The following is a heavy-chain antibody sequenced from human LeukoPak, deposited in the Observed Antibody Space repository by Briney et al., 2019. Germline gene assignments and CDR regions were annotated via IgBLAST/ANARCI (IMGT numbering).Heavy chain of an antibody. Sequence: GGSLRLSCAASGFTFSSYSMNWVRQAPGKGLEWVSYISSSSSTIYYADSVKGRFTISRDNSKNTLYLQMNGLRAEDTAVYYCAKDPNGDYVGAFDMWGQGTMVTVSS. CDR1: GFTFSSYS. CDR3: AKDPNGDYVGAFDM. D-gene: IGHD4-17*01. J-gene: IGHJ3*02. CDR2: ISSSSSTI. V-gene: IGHV3-48*01.